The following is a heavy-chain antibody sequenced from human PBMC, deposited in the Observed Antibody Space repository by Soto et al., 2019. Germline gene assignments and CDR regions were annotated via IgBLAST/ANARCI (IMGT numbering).Heavy chain of an antibody. Sequence: QVQLQESGPGLVKPSQTLSLTCTVSGGSVSSVNYYWSWIRQPPGKGLEWIGYIYYSGSTYYNPSLKSRLTISIDTSKNQFSRKLSSVTAADTAVYYCARETFYYDSRGPRPIDYWGQGTLVTVSS. J-gene: IGHJ4*02. V-gene: IGHV4-30-4*01. CDR3: ARETFYYDSRGPRPIDY. CDR1: GGSVSSVNYY. D-gene: IGHD3-22*01. CDR2: IYYSGST.